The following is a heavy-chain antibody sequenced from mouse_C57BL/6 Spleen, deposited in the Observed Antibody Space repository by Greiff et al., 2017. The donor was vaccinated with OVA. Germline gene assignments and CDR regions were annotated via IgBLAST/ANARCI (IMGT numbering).Heavy chain of an antibody. Sequence: QVQLQQPGAELVKPGASVKMSCKASGYTFTSYWITWVKLRPGQGLEWIGDIYPGSGSTNYNEKFKSKATLTVDTSSSTASMQLSSLTSADSAVYYCAKGSEYFDYWGKGTTLTVSS. J-gene: IGHJ2*01. CDR1: GYTFTSYW. CDR3: AKGSEYFDY. CDR2: IYPGSGST. V-gene: IGHV1-55*01.